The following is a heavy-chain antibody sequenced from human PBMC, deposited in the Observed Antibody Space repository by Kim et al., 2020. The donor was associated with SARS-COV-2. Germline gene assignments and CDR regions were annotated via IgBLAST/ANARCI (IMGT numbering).Heavy chain of an antibody. Sequence: SETLSLTCTVSGGSVSGYYWNWIRQPPGKGLEWIGYIYYSGSTSYNPSLKSRVTISVDTSKNQFSLRLSSVTAADTAEYYCARARYYDSSGPYHFDYWGQGTLVTVSS. CDR1: GGSVSGYY. CDR3: ARARYYDSSGPYHFDY. V-gene: IGHV4-59*02. CDR2: IYYSGST. D-gene: IGHD3-22*01. J-gene: IGHJ4*02.